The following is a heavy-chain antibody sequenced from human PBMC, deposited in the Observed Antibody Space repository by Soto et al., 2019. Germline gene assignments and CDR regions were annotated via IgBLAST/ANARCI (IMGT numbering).Heavy chain of an antibody. D-gene: IGHD6-19*01. CDR1: GYTFTSYG. CDR3: ASGIAVAGIYYYYGMDV. J-gene: IGHJ6*02. Sequence: ASVKVSCKASGYTFTSYGISWVRQAPGQGLEWMGWISAYNGNTNYAQNLQGRVTMTRDTSTSTAYMELRSLRSDDTAVYYRASGIAVAGIYYYYGMDVWGQGTTVTVSS. CDR2: ISAYNGNT. V-gene: IGHV1-18*04.